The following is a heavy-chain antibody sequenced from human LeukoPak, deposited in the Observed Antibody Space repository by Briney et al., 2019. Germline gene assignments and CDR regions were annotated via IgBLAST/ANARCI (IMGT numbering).Heavy chain of an antibody. V-gene: IGHV3-30-3*01. J-gene: IGHJ4*02. D-gene: IGHD3-9*01. Sequence: GGSLRLSCAASGFTFSSYAMHWVRQAPGKGLEWVAVISYDGSNKYYADSVKGRFTISRDNSKNTLYLQMNSLRAEDTAVYYCARGTRGLTGDYWGQGTLVTVSS. CDR1: GFTFSSYA. CDR2: ISYDGSNK. CDR3: ARGTRGLTGDY.